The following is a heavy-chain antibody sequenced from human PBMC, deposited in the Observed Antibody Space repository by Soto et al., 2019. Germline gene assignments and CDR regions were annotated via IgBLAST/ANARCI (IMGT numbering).Heavy chain of an antibody. Sequence: QVQLVQSGAEVKKPGSSVKVSCKASGGTFSSYAISWVRQAPGQGLEWMGGIIPIFGTANYAQKFQGRVTITADESTSTAYMELSSLRSEDTAVYYCARDLMVRGVITHYYYYYGMDVWGQGPRSPSP. CDR3: ARDLMVRGVITHYYYYYGMDV. CDR1: GGTFSSYA. CDR2: IIPIFGTA. V-gene: IGHV1-69*01. J-gene: IGHJ6*02. D-gene: IGHD3-10*01.